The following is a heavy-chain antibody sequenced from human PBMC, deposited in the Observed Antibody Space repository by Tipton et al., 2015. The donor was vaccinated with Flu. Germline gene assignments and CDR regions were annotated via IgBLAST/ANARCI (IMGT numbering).Heavy chain of an antibody. J-gene: IGHJ1*01. CDR1: GGSISSYY. CDR2: IYYSGST. V-gene: IGHV4-59*01. CDR3: ARDAGDSSGWYSSGLEYFQH. D-gene: IGHD6-19*01. Sequence: GLVKPSETLSLTCTVSGGSISSYYWSWIRQPPGKGLEWIGYIYYSGSTNYNPSLKSRVTISVDTSKNQFSLKLSSVTAADTAVYYCARDAGDSSGWYSSGLEYFQHWGQGTLVTVSS.